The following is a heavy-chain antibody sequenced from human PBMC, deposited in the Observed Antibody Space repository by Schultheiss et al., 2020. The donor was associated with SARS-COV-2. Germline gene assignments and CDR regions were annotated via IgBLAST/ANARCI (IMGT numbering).Heavy chain of an antibody. CDR3: TTDAEYSSSSVIDY. CDR2: IKSKTDGGTT. CDR1: GFTFSSYA. J-gene: IGHJ4*02. Sequence: GGSLRLSCAASGFTFSSYAMSWVRQAPGKGLEWVGRIKSKTDGGTTDYAAPVKGRFTISRDDSKNTLYLQMNSLKTEDTAVYYCTTDAEYSSSSVIDYWGQGGLVTVAS. D-gene: IGHD6-6*01. V-gene: IGHV3-15*01.